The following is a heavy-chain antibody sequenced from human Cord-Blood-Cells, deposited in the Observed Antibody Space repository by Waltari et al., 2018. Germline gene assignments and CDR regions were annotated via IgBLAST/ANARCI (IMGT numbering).Heavy chain of an antibody. D-gene: IGHD3-22*01. CDR1: GGTFSSYA. V-gene: IGHV1-69*01. CDR2: IIPILGTA. Sequence: QVQLVQSGAEVKKPGSSVKVSCKASGGTFSSYAISWVRQAPGQGLEWMGGIIPILGTANYAQKFQGRVTITADESTSTAYMELSSLRSEDTAVYYCARVDLYYDSSGYYSYYFDYWGQGTLVTVSS. CDR3: ARVDLYYDSSGYYSYYFDY. J-gene: IGHJ4*02.